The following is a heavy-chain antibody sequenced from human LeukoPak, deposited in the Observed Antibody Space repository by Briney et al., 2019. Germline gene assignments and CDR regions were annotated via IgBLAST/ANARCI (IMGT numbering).Heavy chain of an antibody. V-gene: IGHV4-34*01. CDR2: INHSGST. J-gene: IGHJ3*01. CDR1: GGSFSGYY. CDR3: ARGPARIAAAAY. D-gene: IGHD6-13*01. Sequence: SETLSLTCAVYGGSFSGYYWSWIRQPPGKGLEWIGEINHSGSTNYNPSLKSRVTISVDTSKNQFSLKLSSVTAADTAMYYCARGPARIAAAAYWGQGTMVTVSS.